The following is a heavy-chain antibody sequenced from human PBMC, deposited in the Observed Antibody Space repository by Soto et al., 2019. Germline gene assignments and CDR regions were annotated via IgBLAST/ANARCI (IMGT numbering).Heavy chain of an antibody. Sequence: GGSLRLSCAASGFTFSSYGMHWVRQAPGKGLEWVAVISYDGSNKYYADSVKGRFTISRDNSKNTLYLQMNNLRAEDTAVYYCAKDPGGYDSAGFDYWGQGTLVTVSS. D-gene: IGHD5-12*01. V-gene: IGHV3-30*18. CDR2: ISYDGSNK. CDR1: GFTFSSYG. CDR3: AKDPGGYDSAGFDY. J-gene: IGHJ4*02.